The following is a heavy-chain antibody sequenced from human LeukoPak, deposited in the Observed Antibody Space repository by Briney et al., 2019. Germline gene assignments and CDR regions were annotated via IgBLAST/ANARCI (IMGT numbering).Heavy chain of an antibody. CDR3: ASSLVVISY. D-gene: IGHD3-22*01. Sequence: ASVKVSCKASGGTFSSYAISWVRQAPGQGLEWMGWVSAYNGNTNYAQKLQGRVTMTTDTSTSTAYMELRSLRSDDAAVYYCASSLVVISYWGQGTLVTVSS. V-gene: IGHV1-18*01. CDR1: GGTFSSYA. J-gene: IGHJ4*02. CDR2: VSAYNGNT.